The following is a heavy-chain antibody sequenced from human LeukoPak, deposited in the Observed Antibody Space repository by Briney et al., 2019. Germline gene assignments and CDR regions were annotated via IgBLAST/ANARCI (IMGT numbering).Heavy chain of an antibody. CDR2: IKPSGGDT. CDR1: GYIFTNYY. CDR3: ARDLRGSSSWYDY. D-gene: IGHD6-13*01. Sequence: ASVKVSCKASGYIFTNYYIHWVRQAPGQGFEWMGIIKPSGGDTSYAQKFQGRVTITADKSTNTAYMELSSLRSEDTAVFYCARDLRGSSSWYDYWGQGTLVTVSS. J-gene: IGHJ4*02. V-gene: IGHV1-46*01.